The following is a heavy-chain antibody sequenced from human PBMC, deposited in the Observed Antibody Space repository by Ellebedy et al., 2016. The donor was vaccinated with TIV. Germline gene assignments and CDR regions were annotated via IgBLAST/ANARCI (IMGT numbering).Heavy chain of an antibody. CDR1: GCTFSNYW. CDR3: ATSRARVY. CDR2: ISGGSENT. V-gene: IGHV3-23*01. Sequence: GESLKISCTTAGCTFSNYWMYWVRQGPGKGLEWVSAISGGSENTFYAPSVKGRFTISRDNSNNTLYLQMNSLRVDDTAVYYCATSRARVYWGQGTLVTVSS. J-gene: IGHJ4*02.